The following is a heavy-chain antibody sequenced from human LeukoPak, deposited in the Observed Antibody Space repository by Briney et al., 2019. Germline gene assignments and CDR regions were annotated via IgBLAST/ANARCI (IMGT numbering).Heavy chain of an antibody. Sequence: GGSLRLSCAASRFTFSSYWMSWVRQAPGKGLEWVANIKKDGSEKYYVDSVKGRFTISRDNAKNSLYLQMNSLRAEDTAVCYCASANTYYYDSSGYYPLGYWGQGTLVTVSS. D-gene: IGHD3-22*01. V-gene: IGHV3-7*01. CDR1: RFTFSSYW. CDR3: ASANTYYYDSSGYYPLGY. CDR2: IKKDGSEK. J-gene: IGHJ4*02.